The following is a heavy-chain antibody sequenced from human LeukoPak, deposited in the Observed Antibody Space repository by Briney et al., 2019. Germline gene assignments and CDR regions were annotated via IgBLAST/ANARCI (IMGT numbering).Heavy chain of an antibody. V-gene: IGHV3-7*01. Sequence: PGGSLRLSCAASGFSVRDYWMAWVRQAPGKGLEWVAHIKEHRTADYYVDSVKGRFTISKDDGKNSLHLQMNSLRVEDTAVYYCVRGGWELDYWGQGTLVTVSS. J-gene: IGHJ4*02. D-gene: IGHD4-23*01. CDR2: IKEHRTAD. CDR3: VRGGWELDY. CDR1: GFSVRDYW.